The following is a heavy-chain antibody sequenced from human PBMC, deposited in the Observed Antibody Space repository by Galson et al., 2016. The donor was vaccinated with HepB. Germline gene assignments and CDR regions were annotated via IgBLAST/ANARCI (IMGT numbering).Heavy chain of an antibody. CDR2: IAFDGTNK. Sequence: SLRLSCAASGFIFSSYAMNWVRQAPGKGLEWVAVIAFDGTNKNYDDSVKGRFTISRDNSKNTVYLQMSILSAEDTAVYYCARIAVAGGYHYYGMDVWGQGTTVTVSS. CDR3: ARIAVAGGYHYYGMDV. V-gene: IGHV3-30-3*01. J-gene: IGHJ6*02. D-gene: IGHD6-19*01. CDR1: GFIFSSYA.